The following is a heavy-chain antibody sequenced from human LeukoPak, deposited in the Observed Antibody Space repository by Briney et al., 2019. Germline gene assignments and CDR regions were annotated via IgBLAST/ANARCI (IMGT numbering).Heavy chain of an antibody. J-gene: IGHJ4*02. CDR3: AREGAVGATLPYSTGYFDY. Sequence: PSETLSLTCTVSGYSISSGYYWGWIRQPPGKGLEWIGSIYHSGSTYYNPSLKSRVTISVDTSKNQFSLKLSSVTAADTAVYYCAREGAVGATLPYSTGYFDYWGQGTLVTVSS. D-gene: IGHD1-26*01. V-gene: IGHV4-38-2*02. CDR1: GYSISSGYY. CDR2: IYHSGST.